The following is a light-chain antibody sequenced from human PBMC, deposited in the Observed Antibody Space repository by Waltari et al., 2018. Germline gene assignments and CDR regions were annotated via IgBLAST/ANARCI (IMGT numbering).Light chain of an antibody. CDR3: AAWDDSQGGLWV. J-gene: IGLJ3*02. CDR1: TSNIGKNY. Sequence: QSLLTQPPSASAAPGQGVTISCSGTTSNIGKNYVFWFQQLPGLAPRLLIYKNVEGPSGISDRVSSSRSGTPASLSILGLRSEDEARYYCAAWDDSQGGLWVFGGGTRLTVL. V-gene: IGLV1-47*01. CDR2: KNV.